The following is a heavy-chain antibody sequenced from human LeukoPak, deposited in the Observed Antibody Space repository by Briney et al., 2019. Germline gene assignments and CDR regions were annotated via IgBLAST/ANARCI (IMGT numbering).Heavy chain of an antibody. J-gene: IGHJ5*02. V-gene: IGHV3-48*04. CDR2: MSSSSSIR. CDR1: GFTFNTYI. CDR3: ARDPPVYNYHSSAYA. D-gene: IGHD3-22*01. Sequence: VGSLRLSCVASGFTFNTYIMDWVGEAPGKGREGRSYMSSSSSIRDDADSVKGRFTISRDNAKNSLYLQMNSLRAEDTAVYYRARDPPVYNYHSSAYAWGQGTLVTVSS.